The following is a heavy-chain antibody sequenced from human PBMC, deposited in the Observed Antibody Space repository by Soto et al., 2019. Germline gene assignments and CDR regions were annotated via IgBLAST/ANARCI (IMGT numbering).Heavy chain of an antibody. V-gene: IGHV3-48*03. CDR2: ISSSGNTM. CDR3: ARIVGAVVGAAYYYYGLDV. CDR1: GFTFSSYE. J-gene: IGHJ6*02. D-gene: IGHD1-26*01. Sequence: EVQLVESGGGLVQPGGSLRLSCAASGFTFSSYEMNWVRQAPGKGLEWVSYISSSGNTMYYADSVKGRVTISRDNAKNSLYLQMTSLRAEDTAAYYCARIVGAVVGAAYYYYGLDVWGQGTTVTVSS.